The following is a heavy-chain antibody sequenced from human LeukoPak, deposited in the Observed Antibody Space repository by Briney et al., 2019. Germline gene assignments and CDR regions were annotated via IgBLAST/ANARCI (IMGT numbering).Heavy chain of an antibody. V-gene: IGHV3-23*01. D-gene: IGHD3-22*01. J-gene: IGHJ4*01. CDR1: GFTFNNYA. Sequence: GGSLRLSCAASGFTFNNYAMSWVRQAPGKGLEWVSAISGSGGSTYYADSVKGRFTISRDNSKNTLYLRMNSLRAEDTAVYYCVKEHYYESSGYSDYWGQEPWSPSPQ. CDR2: ISGSGGST. CDR3: VKEHYYESSGYSDY.